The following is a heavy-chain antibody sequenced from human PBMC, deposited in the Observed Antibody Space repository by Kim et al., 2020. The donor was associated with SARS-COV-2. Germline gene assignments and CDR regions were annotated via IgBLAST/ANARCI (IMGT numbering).Heavy chain of an antibody. D-gene: IGHD2-15*01. J-gene: IGHJ4*02. CDR3: AKVPVVVVAATPEEFDY. V-gene: IGHV3-23*01. CDR2: ISGSGGST. Sequence: GGSLRLSCAASGFTFSSYAMSWVRQAPGKGLEWVSAISGSGGSTYYADSVKGRFTISRDNSKNTLYLQMNSLRAEDTAVYYCAKVPVVVVAATPEEFDYWGQGTLVTVSS. CDR1: GFTFSSYA.